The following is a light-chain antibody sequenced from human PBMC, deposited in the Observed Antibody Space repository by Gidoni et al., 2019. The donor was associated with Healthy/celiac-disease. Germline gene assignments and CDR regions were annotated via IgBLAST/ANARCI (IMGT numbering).Light chain of an antibody. V-gene: IGKV2-28*01. CDR2: LGS. J-gene: IGKJ5*01. CDR3: MQALQTPIT. Sequence: DIVMTQSPPFLLVTPGEPASIACRSSQSLLHRNGYNDLDWYLQKPGQSPQLLIYLGSNRASGVPDRFSVSGSGTDFTLKISRVEAEDVGIYYCMQALQTPITFGQGTRLEIK. CDR1: QSLLHRNGYND.